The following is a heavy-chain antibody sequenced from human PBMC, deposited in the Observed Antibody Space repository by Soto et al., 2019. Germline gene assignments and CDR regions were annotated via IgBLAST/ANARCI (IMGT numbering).Heavy chain of an antibody. CDR3: SRGSTYYGFLT. CDR2: IYYIGTT. D-gene: IGHD3-10*01. Sequence: QVQLQESGPGLVKPSQTRSLTCTVSGDSMGSGDYYWTWIRQPPGKGLEWIGYIYYIGTTFYNPSLESRVNISIDTSKNHFSLRLTSVTAADTAVYYCSRGSTYYGFLTWGQGTLVTVSS. CDR1: GDSMGSGDYY. J-gene: IGHJ5*02. V-gene: IGHV4-30-4*01.